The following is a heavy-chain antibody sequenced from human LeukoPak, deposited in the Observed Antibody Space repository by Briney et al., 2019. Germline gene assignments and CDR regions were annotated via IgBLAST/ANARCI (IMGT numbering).Heavy chain of an antibody. J-gene: IGHJ5*02. CDR1: GFTVSSNY. Sequence: GSLRLSCAASGFTVSSNYMSWVRQAPGKGLEWVSVIYSGGSTYYADSVKGRFTISRDNSKNTLYLQMNSLRAEDTAVYYCAKSTGWYSSSWYLISWGQGTLVTVSS. V-gene: IGHV3-66*01. D-gene: IGHD6-13*01. CDR3: AKSTGWYSSSWYLIS. CDR2: IYSGGST.